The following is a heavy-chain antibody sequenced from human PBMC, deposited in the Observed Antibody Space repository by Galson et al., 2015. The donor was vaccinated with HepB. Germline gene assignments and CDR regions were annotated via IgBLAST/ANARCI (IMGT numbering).Heavy chain of an antibody. V-gene: IGHV3-33*01. Sequence: SLRLSCAASGFTFSRYGLHWVRQAPGKGLEWVAVIWYDGSNKYYADFVKGRFTISRDNSKNTLYLQMNSLRADDTAVYYWATEIRHNSGWYALDSWGQFTSPHNDSKNNLCCHINSLWTDDTAWYDGAHELRHDSGGYALAYWGQGTLVTVSS. CDR2: IWYDGSNK. CDR3: ATEIRHNSGWYALDSWGQFTSPHNDSKNNLCCHINSLWTDDTAWYDGAHELRHDSGGYALAY. J-gene: IGHJ4*02. CDR1: GFTFSRYG. D-gene: IGHD6-19*01.